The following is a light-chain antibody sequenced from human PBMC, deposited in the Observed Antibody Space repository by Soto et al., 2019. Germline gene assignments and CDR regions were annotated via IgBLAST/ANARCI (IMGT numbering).Light chain of an antibody. CDR2: DVS. V-gene: IGLV2-14*01. CDR1: SSDVGGYNY. Sequence: QSVLTQPASVSGSPGQSSTISCTGTSSDVGGYNYVSWYQQHPGKAPKLMIYDVSNRPSGVSNRFSGSKSGNTASLTIPGLQAEDEADYYCSSYTSSSTLYVFGTGTKVTVL. CDR3: SSYTSSSTLYV. J-gene: IGLJ1*01.